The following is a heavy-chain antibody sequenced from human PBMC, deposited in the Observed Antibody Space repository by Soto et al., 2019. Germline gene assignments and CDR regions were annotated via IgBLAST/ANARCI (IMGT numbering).Heavy chain of an antibody. CDR3: ARAGEYSSSSFDY. CDR1: GFTFSSYS. J-gene: IGHJ4*02. D-gene: IGHD6-6*01. V-gene: IGHV3-21*01. Sequence: GGSLRLSCAASGFTFSSYSMNWVRQAPGKGLEWVSSISSSSSYIYYADSVKGRFTISRDNAKNSLYLQMNSLRAEDTAVYYCARAGEYSSSSFDYWSQGTLVTVSS. CDR2: ISSSSSYI.